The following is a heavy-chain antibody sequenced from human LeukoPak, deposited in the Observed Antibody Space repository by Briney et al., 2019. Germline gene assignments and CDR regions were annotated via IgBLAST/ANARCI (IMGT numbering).Heavy chain of an antibody. D-gene: IGHD4-11*01. Sequence: ASVKVSCKASGGTFSSYAISWVRQAPGQGLEWMGGIIPIFGTANYAQKFQGRVTITADESTSTAYMELSSLRSEDTAVYYCARVPTTVTPSVGFYYYYGMDVWGQGTTVTVSS. J-gene: IGHJ6*02. V-gene: IGHV1-69*01. CDR3: ARVPTTVTPSVGFYYYYGMDV. CDR2: IIPIFGTA. CDR1: GGTFSSYA.